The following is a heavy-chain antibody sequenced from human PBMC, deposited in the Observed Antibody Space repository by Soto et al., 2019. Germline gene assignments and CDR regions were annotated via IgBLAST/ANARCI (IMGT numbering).Heavy chain of an antibody. J-gene: IGHJ4*02. CDR1: GFTFSNAW. CDR2: IKSKTDGGTT. Sequence: GGSLRLSCAASGFTFSNAWMSWVRQAPGKGLEWVGRIKSKTDGGTTDYAAPVKGRFTISRDDSKNTLYLQMNSLKTEDTAVYYCTTDPLIAVAGTHDYWGQGTLVTVSS. D-gene: IGHD6-19*01. V-gene: IGHV3-15*01. CDR3: TTDPLIAVAGTHDY.